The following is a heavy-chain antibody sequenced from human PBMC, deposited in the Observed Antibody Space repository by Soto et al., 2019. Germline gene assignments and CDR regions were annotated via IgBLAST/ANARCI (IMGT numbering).Heavy chain of an antibody. D-gene: IGHD1-26*01. Sequence: GGSLRLSWAASGFTVSINYMSWVRQAPGKGLEWVSVIYSGGSTYYADSVKGRFTISRDNSKNTLYLQMNSLRAEDTAVYYCARVSGSYYYGMDVWGQGTTVTVSS. CDR3: ARVSGSYYYGMDV. CDR2: IYSGGST. CDR1: GFTVSINY. V-gene: IGHV3-53*01. J-gene: IGHJ6*01.